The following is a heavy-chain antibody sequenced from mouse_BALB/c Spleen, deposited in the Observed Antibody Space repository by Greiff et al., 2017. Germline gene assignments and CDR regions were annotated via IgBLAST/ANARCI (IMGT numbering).Heavy chain of an antibody. CDR2: ISNGGGST. D-gene: IGHD1-1*01. CDR1: GFTFSSYT. Sequence: EVMLVESGGGLVQPGGSLKLSCAASGFTFSSYTMSWVRQTPEKRLEWVAYISNGGGSTYYPDTVKGRFTISRDNAKNTLYLQMSSLKSEDTAMYYCARQAYYGSSPFYAMDYWGQGTSVTVSS. J-gene: IGHJ4*01. V-gene: IGHV5-12-2*01. CDR3: ARQAYYGSSPFYAMDY.